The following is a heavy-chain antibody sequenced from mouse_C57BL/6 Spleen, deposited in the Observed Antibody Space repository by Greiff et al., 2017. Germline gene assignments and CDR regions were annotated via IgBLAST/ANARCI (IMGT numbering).Heavy chain of an antibody. CDR2: LYPGSGNT. D-gene: IGHD2-1*01. CDR1: GYTFTDYY. V-gene: IGHV1-76*01. CDR3: ARGVYYGNYDFFDY. Sequence: VQLQESGAELVRPGASVKLSCKASGYTFTDYYINWVKQRPGQGLEWIARLYPGSGNTYYNEKFKGKATLTAEKSSSTAYMQLSSLTSEDSAVYFCARGVYYGNYDFFDYWGQGTTLTVSS. J-gene: IGHJ2*01.